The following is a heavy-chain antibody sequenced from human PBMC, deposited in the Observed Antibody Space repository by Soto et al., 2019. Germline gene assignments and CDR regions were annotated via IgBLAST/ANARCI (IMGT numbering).Heavy chain of an antibody. CDR2: INPDSGGT. D-gene: IGHD2-21*02. CDR1: GYTFTGYY. CDR3: ARDAMSGGNYYFDY. V-gene: IGHV1-2*02. J-gene: IGHJ4*01. Sequence: ASVKVSCKASGYTFTGYYIHWVRQAPGQGLEWMGWINPDSGGTNYAQKFQGRVTMTRDTSITTAYMEVSRLESDDTAVFYCARDAMSGGNYYFDYWGQGALVTVSS.